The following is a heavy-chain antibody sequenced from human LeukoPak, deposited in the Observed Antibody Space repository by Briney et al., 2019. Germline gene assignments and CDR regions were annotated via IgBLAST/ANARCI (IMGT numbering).Heavy chain of an antibody. D-gene: IGHD3-10*01. CDR1: GFTFSSYG. Sequence: GRSLRLSCAASGFTFSSYGMHWVRQAPGKRLEWVAVISFDGSNEYYADSVKGRFTISRDNSKNTLYLQMNSLRAEDTAVYYCAKAHSTYYGSGSWSSDGFDIWGQGTMVTVSS. V-gene: IGHV3-30*18. CDR2: ISFDGSNE. J-gene: IGHJ3*02. CDR3: AKAHSTYYGSGSWSSDGFDI.